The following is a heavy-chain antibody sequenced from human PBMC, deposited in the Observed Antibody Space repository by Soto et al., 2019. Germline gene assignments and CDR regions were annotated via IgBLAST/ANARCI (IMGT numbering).Heavy chain of an antibody. CDR1: GFTFSTYG. CDR2: LSHDESNK. J-gene: IGHJ6*02. V-gene: IGHV3-30*18. Sequence: GWSLRLSCGASGFTFSTYGMHWVRQAPGKGLEWVAALSHDESNKFYADSVKGRFTISRDNSKNTLYLEMFSLRAEDTAVYYCVKEGRGSSTSCSRCYGLDVWGQGTTVTVSS. CDR3: VKEGRGSSTSCSRCYGLDV. D-gene: IGHD2-2*01.